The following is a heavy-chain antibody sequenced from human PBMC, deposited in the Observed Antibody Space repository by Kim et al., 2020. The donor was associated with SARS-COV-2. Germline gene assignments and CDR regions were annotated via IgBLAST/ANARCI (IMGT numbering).Heavy chain of an antibody. Sequence: GGSLRLSCAASGFTFSSSWMHWVRQVPGKGLVWVARINGDGTNTYYADSVKGRFTIARDNDNSKMYLHMNNLRVADKDVYYCVSTLAARYHWGKETLATV. CDR3: VSTLAARYH. CDR2: INGDGTNT. J-gene: IGHJ4*02. D-gene: IGHD3-16*02. V-gene: IGHV3-74*01. CDR1: GFTFSSSW.